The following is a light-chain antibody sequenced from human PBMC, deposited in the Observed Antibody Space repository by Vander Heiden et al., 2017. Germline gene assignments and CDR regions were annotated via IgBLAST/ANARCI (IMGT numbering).Light chain of an antibody. V-gene: IGLV1-44*01. Sequence: QSLLTQPPSASGTPGQRVIISCSGSSSNIGTNTVTWYQHLPGTAPKVLIYSFYQRPSGVPDRFSGSKSGTSASLAISGLQSEDEADYYCAVWDDNLNGWVFAGGTKLTVL. CDR3: AVWDDNLNGWV. CDR2: SFY. CDR1: SSNIGTNT. J-gene: IGLJ3*02.